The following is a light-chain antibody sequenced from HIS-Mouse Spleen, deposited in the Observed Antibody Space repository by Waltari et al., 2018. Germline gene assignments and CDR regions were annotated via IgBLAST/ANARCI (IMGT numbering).Light chain of an antibody. Sequence: QTVVTQEPSFSVSPGGTVTLTCGLSSGSVSTSYYSSRYQQTPGQAPRTLIYSTNTRASGVPDRFSGSILGNKAALTITGAQADDESDYYCVLYMGSGIWVFGGGTKLTVL. V-gene: IGLV8-61*01. CDR1: SGSVSTSYY. CDR2: STN. CDR3: VLYMGSGIWV. J-gene: IGLJ3*02.